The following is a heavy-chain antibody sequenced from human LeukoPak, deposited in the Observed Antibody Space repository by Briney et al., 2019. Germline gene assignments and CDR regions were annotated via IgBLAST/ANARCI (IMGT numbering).Heavy chain of an antibody. J-gene: IGHJ4*02. Sequence: GGSLRLSCAASGFSFSDFGMHWVRQAPGKGLEWVAVVWFDGTNRYYADSVKGRFTVSRDNPKNTLDLQMSSLRAEDTAIYYCARGQITGTTNWFDYWGQGTLVTVSS. D-gene: IGHD1-7*01. CDR1: GFSFSDFG. CDR3: ARGQITGTTNWFDY. V-gene: IGHV3-33*01. CDR2: VWFDGTNR.